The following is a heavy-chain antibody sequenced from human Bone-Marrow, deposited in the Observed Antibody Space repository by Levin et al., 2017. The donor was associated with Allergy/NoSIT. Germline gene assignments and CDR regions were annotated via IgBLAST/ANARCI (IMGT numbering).Heavy chain of an antibody. D-gene: IGHD6-13*01. Sequence: NASETLSLTCTVSGGSISRGGYYWSWIRQHPGTGLEWIGYIYYSGSTYYNPSLKSRVTISVDTSKNQFSLKLSSVTAADTALYYCAREGYSSSSDCWGQGTLVPVSS. J-gene: IGHJ4*02. CDR1: GGSISRGGYY. V-gene: IGHV4-31*03. CDR3: AREGYSSSSDC. CDR2: IYYSGST.